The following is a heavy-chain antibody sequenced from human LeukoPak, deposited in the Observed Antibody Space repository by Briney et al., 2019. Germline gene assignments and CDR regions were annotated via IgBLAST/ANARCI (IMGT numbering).Heavy chain of an antibody. V-gene: IGHV4-61*02. D-gene: IGHD4-17*01. CDR3: ARDAVTTFNWVAFDI. CDR2: IYTSGST. Sequence: PSETLSLTCTVSGGSISSGNYYWTWIRQPAGKGLEWIGRIYTSGSTNYNPSLKSRVTMSVDTSKNQFSLKLSSVTAADTAVYYCARDAVTTFNWVAFDIWGQGTMVTVSS. J-gene: IGHJ3*02. CDR1: GGSISSGNYY.